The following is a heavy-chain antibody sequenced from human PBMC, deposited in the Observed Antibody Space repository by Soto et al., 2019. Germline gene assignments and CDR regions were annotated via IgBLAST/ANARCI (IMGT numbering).Heavy chain of an antibody. D-gene: IGHD2-2*01. CDR1: GFTCESYA. Sequence: GGSLRLSCAASGFTCESYAMHWVRQAPGKGLEWVAIISFDGSRKYYAESVKGRFTISRDNSKNTLYLQMNSLRAEDTAVYYCAKDHIVAAAPDYWGQGTLVTVSS. CDR2: ISFDGSRK. V-gene: IGHV3-30*18. J-gene: IGHJ4*02. CDR3: AKDHIVAAAPDY.